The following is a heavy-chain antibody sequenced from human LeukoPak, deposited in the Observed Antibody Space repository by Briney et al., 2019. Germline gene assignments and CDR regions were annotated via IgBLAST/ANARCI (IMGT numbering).Heavy chain of an antibody. CDR1: GFSFSDYY. CDR2: ISTSSSDT. V-gene: IGHV3-11*06. CDR3: ARGHYGMDV. Sequence: GGSPRLSCAASGFSFSDYYMTWIRQAPGRGLECVSYISTSSSDTNYADSVKGRFTISRDNSKNSLYLQMNSLRAEDTAVYYCARGHYGMDVWGQGTTVTVSS. J-gene: IGHJ6*02.